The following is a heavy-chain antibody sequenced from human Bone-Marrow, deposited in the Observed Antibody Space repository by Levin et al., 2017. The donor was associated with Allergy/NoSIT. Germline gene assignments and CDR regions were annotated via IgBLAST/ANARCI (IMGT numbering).Heavy chain of an antibody. CDR1: GSTFSNYA. CDR3: VKGPRSVASIPSIFYGMDV. CDR2: ISGSGYST. J-gene: IGHJ6*02. D-gene: IGHD6-19*01. Sequence: GGSLRLSCEASGSTFSNYALNWVRQAPGKGLEWVLAISGSGYSTYYADSVKGRFSMSRDNSKNIVYLQMNSLRVEDTAVYYCVKGPRSVASIPSIFYGMDVWGQGTTVTVSS. V-gene: IGHV3-23*01.